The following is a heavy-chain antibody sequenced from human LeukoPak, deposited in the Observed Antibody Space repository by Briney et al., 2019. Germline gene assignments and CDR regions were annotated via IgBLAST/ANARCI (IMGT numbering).Heavy chain of an antibody. D-gene: IGHD3-3*01. CDR3: ARGLIAYYDFWSGYYYYYYYYMDV. Sequence: PSETLSLTCTVSGGSISSYYWSRLWQPPGKGLEWIGYIYYSGSTNCNPSLKSRVTISVDTSKNQFSLKLSSVTAADTAVYYCARGLIAYYDFWSGYYYYYYYYMDVWGKGTTVTVSS. CDR2: IYYSGST. CDR1: GGSISSYY. V-gene: IGHV4-59*01. J-gene: IGHJ6*03.